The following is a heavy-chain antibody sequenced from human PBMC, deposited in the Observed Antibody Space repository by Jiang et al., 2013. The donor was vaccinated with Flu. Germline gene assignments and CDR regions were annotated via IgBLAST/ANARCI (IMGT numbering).Heavy chain of an antibody. V-gene: IGHV6-1*01. Sequence: GRTYYRSKWYNDYAVSVKSRITINPDTSKNQFSLQLNSVTPEDTAVYYCARGDWNDSGGPLDWGQGTLVTVSS. CDR2: TYYRSKWYN. CDR3: ARGDWNDSGGPLD. D-gene: IGHD1-1*01. J-gene: IGHJ4*02.